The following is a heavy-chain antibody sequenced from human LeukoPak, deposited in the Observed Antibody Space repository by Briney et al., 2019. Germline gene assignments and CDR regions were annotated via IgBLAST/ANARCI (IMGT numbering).Heavy chain of an antibody. Sequence: PGGSLRLSCAASGFTFSSYGMSWVRQAPGKGLEWVSAIGGRDGSTYYADSVKGRFTISRDNAKNSLYLQMNSLRVEDTAVYYCARDGDRWGQGTLVTVSS. CDR2: IGGRDGST. CDR3: ARDGDR. J-gene: IGHJ4*02. V-gene: IGHV3-23*01. D-gene: IGHD7-27*01. CDR1: GFTFSSYG.